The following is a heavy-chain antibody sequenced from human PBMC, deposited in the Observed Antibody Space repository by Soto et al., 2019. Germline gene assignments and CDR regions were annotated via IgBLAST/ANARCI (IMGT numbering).Heavy chain of an antibody. CDR1: GFTFSSYG. CDR2: IWYDGSNK. V-gene: IGHV3-33*01. D-gene: IGHD4-17*01. CDR3: AREGRYGDYLDYYYGMAV. J-gene: IGHJ6*02. Sequence: QVQLVESGGGVVQPGRSLRLSCAASGFTFSSYGMHWVRQAPGKGLEWVAVIWYDGSNKYYADSVKGRFTISRDNSKKTXYLQMNSLRAEDTAVYYCAREGRYGDYLDYYYGMAVWGQGTTVTVSS.